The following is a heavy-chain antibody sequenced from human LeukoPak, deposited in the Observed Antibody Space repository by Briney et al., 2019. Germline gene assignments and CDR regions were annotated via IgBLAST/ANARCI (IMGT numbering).Heavy chain of an antibody. Sequence: GGSLRLSCAASGFTLSSNYMSWVRQAPRKGLEWVSVIYSGGSTYYADSVTRRFTISRDNSKSTLYIQMNSLRAEDTAVYDCARAKPKNMVRGLIRRRESRYYFDFWGQGTLVSVSS. V-gene: IGHV3-53*01. CDR3: ARAKPKNMVRGLIRRRESRYYFDF. CDR2: IYSGGST. CDR1: GFTLSSNY. J-gene: IGHJ4*02. D-gene: IGHD3-10*01.